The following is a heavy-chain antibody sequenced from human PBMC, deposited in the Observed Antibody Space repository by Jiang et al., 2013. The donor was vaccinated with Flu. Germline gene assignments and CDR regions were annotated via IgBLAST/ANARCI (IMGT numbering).Heavy chain of an antibody. CDR3: ARHKQKYSVDFDY. J-gene: IGHJ4*02. Sequence: PGLVKPSETLSLTCTVSGGSISSYYWSWIRQPPGKGLEWIGYIYYSGSTNXNPSLKSRVTISVDTSKNQFSLKLSSVTAADTAVYYCARHKQKYSVDFDYWGQGTLVTVSS. CDR1: GGSISSYY. D-gene: IGHD5/OR15-5a*01. CDR2: IYYSGST. V-gene: IGHV4-59*08.